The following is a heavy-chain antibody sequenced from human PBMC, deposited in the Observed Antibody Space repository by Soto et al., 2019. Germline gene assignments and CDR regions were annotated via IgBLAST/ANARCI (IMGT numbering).Heavy chain of an antibody. CDR2: ISGSGGST. Sequence: EVQLLESGGGLVQPGGSLRLSCAASGFTFSSYAMSWVRQAPGKGLEWVSAISGSGGSTYYADSVKGRFTISRDNSKNTLYLQMNSLRAEDTAVYYCAKDGRDSSGYYGSAFDIWGQGTMVTVSS. J-gene: IGHJ3*02. D-gene: IGHD3-22*01. CDR1: GFTFSSYA. CDR3: AKDGRDSSGYYGSAFDI. V-gene: IGHV3-23*01.